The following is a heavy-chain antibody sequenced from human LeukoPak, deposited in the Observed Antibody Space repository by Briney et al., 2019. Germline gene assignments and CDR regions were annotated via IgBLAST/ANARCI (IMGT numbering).Heavy chain of an antibody. V-gene: IGHV4-4*08. D-gene: IGHD3-10*01. CDR2: IYTSGST. CDR3: ARAWFGELYHS. CDR1: GGSISSYY. Sequence: SETLSLTCTVSGGSISSYYWSWIRQPPGKGLEWIGYIYTSGSTNYNPSLKSRVTISVDTSKNQFSLKLSSVTAADTAVYYCARAWFGELYHSWGQGTLVTVSS. J-gene: IGHJ4*02.